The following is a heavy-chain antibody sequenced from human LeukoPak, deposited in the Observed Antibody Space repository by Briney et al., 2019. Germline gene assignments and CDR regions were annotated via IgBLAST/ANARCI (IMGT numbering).Heavy chain of an antibody. CDR3: ARDPLYYSSGWYDSGFDY. V-gene: IGHV4-59*12. CDR2: IYYSGST. J-gene: IGHJ4*02. CDR1: GGSISSYY. Sequence: KTSETLSLTCTVSGGSISSYYWSWIRQPPGKGLERIGYIYYSGSTNYNPSLKSRVTISVDTSKNQFSLKLSSVTAADTAVYYCARDPLYYSSGWYDSGFDYWGQGTLVTVSS. D-gene: IGHD6-19*01.